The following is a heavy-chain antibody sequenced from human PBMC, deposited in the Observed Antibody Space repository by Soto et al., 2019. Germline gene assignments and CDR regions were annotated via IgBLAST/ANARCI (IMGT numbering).Heavy chain of an antibody. J-gene: IGHJ5*02. V-gene: IGHV4-38-2*01. Sequence: KTSETLSLTCAVSGYSISSGYYWGWLRQPPGKGLEWIGSIYHGGSTYYNPSLNSRVTLSIDMTNNHVSLILNSVTAADTAVYYCARVGPCVTSYYHSRNYNFENWLDTWGQGTLVTVSS. CDR2: IYHGGST. D-gene: IGHD3-10*01. CDR3: ARVGPCVTSYYHSRNYNFENWLDT. CDR1: GYSISSGYY.